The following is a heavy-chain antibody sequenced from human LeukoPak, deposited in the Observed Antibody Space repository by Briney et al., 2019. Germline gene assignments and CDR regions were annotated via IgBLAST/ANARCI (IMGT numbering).Heavy chain of an antibody. CDR2: ISSSSSYI. D-gene: IGHD1-26*01. CDR3: TRDSGTYNWFDP. CDR1: GFTFSSYS. V-gene: IGHV3-21*04. J-gene: IGHJ5*02. Sequence: PGGSLRLSCAASGFTFSSYSMNWVRQAPGKGLEWVSSISSSSSYIYYADSVKGRFTISRDDSINTAYLQMKSLKTEDTALYYCTRDSGTYNWFDPWGQGTLVTVSS.